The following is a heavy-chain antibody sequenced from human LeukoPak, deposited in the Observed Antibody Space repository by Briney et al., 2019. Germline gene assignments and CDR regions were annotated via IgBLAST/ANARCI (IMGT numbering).Heavy chain of an antibody. V-gene: IGHV3-74*01. CDR2: INDDGSDT. D-gene: IGHD2-15*01. Sequence: GGSLRLSCAVSGFTFKLYWMHWVRHAPGKGPVWVSRINDDGSDTTYADSVKGRFTISRDDAKNMLFLQMNSLRAEDTAVYYCVRGGPSTWSWGQGTLVTVSS. J-gene: IGHJ5*02. CDR3: VRGGPSTWS. CDR1: GFTFKLYW.